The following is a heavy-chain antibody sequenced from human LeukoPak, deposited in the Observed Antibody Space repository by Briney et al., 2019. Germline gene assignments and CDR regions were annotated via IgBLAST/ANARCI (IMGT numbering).Heavy chain of an antibody. CDR1: GGSISSYY. CDR3: ATHSSSWYVSWFDP. J-gene: IGHJ5*02. Sequence: SETLSLTCTVSGGSISSYYWNWIRQPPGKGPEWIGEINHSGSTNYNPSLKSRVTISVDTSKNQFSLKLSSVTAADTAVYYCATHSSSWYVSWFDPWGQGTLVTVSS. V-gene: IGHV4-34*01. D-gene: IGHD6-13*01. CDR2: INHSGST.